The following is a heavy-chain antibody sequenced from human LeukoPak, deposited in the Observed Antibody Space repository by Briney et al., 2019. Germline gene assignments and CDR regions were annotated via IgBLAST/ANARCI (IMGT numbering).Heavy chain of an antibody. V-gene: IGHV4-31*03. CDR3: ARESGVTHYYYGMDV. J-gene: IGHJ6*04. CDR1: GGSISSGDYY. CDR2: IYYSGST. D-gene: IGHD2-21*02. Sequence: SQTLSLTCTVSGGSISSGDYYWSWIRQHPGKGLEWIGYIYYSGSTYYNPSLKSRVTISVDTSKNQFSLKLSSVTAADTAVYYCARESGVTHYYYGMDVWGKGTTVTVSS.